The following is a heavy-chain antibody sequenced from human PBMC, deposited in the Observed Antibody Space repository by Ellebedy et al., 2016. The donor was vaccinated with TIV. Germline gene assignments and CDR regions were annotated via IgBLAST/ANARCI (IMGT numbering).Heavy chain of an antibody. D-gene: IGHD2-21*01. V-gene: IGHV5-51*01. Sequence: PGGSLRLSCQASGYTFNSYWIAWVRQMPGKGLEWMGIIEPGDSETRFSPSFQGQVTISVDKSITTAYLHWNSLKVSDTATYYCARLPLGLRGRLLDSWGQGTLVTVSS. CDR3: ARLPLGLRGRLLDS. CDR1: GYTFNSYW. J-gene: IGHJ4*02. CDR2: IEPGDSET.